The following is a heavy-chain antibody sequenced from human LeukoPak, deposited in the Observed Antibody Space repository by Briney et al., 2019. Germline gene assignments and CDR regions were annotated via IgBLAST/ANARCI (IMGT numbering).Heavy chain of an antibody. D-gene: IGHD2-2*01. V-gene: IGHV1-18*01. CDR3: ARDGIVVVPAAAPDY. CDR1: GYTFTSYG. Sequence: GASVKVSCKASGYTFTSYGISWVRQAPGQGLEWMGWISAHNGNTNYAQKLQGRVTMTTDTSTSTAYMELRSLRSDDTAVYYCARDGIVVVPAAAPDYWGQGTLVTVSS. CDR2: ISAHNGNT. J-gene: IGHJ4*02.